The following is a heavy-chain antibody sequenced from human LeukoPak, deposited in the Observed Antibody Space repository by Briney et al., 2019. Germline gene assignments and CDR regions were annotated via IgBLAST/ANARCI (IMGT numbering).Heavy chain of an antibody. V-gene: IGHV4-30-4*08. J-gene: IGHJ4*02. CDR2: IYYTGGT. D-gene: IGHD5-12*01. CDR3: ARDYGGYGRFDF. CDR1: GGSISSANYY. Sequence: SETLSLTCTVSGGSISSANYYWNWIRQPPGKGLEWFGYIYYTGGTYYNPSLKSRVTISVDTSKNQFSLKLNSVTATDTAVYYCARDYGGYGRFDFWGQGTLVTVSS.